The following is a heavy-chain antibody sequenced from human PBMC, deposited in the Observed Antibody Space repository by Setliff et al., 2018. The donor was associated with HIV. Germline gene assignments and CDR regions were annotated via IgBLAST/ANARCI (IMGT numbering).Heavy chain of an antibody. CDR3: AKDGVAAAGTGGYYYMDV. D-gene: IGHD6-13*01. J-gene: IGHJ6*03. V-gene: IGHV4-31*03. Sequence: SETLSLTCSVSGGSTTSGGYYWSWIPQHPGKGLEYIGYTYYSGSTYYNPSLKSRVTMSIDTSTQQFFLNVTSVTAADTAVYYCAKDGVAAAGTGGYYYMDVWGKGTTVTVSS. CDR1: GGSTTSGGYY. CDR2: TYYSGST.